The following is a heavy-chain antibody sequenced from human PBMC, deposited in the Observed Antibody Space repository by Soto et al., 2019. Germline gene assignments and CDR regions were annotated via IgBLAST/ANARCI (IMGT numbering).Heavy chain of an antibody. D-gene: IGHD4-17*01. CDR2: IYSGGST. CDR1: GFTVSSNY. Sequence: SGGSLRLSCAASGFTVSSNYMSWVRQAPGKGLEWVSVIYSGGSTYYTDSVKGRFTISRDSSKNTVYLQMNSLTAEDTAVYYCARTQARREQMTTLIHFDYWGQGTLVTVSS. J-gene: IGHJ4*02. V-gene: IGHV3-66*01. CDR3: ARTQARREQMTTLIHFDY.